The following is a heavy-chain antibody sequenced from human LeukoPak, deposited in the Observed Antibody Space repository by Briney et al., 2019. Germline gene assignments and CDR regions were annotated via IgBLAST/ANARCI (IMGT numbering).Heavy chain of an antibody. J-gene: IGHJ4*02. Sequence: GGSLRLSCAASGFTFDDYAMRWVRQAPGKGLEWVSGISWNSGSIGYADSVKGRFTIPRDNAKNSLYLQMNSLRAEDTALYYCAKAYSSGWQNFDYWGQGTLVTVSS. CDR1: GFTFDDYA. D-gene: IGHD6-19*01. CDR3: AKAYSSGWQNFDY. CDR2: ISWNSGSI. V-gene: IGHV3-9*01.